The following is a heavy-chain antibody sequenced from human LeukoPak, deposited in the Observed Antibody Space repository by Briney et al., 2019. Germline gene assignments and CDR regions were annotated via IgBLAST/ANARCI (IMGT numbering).Heavy chain of an antibody. Sequence: PGGSLRLSCAASGFTFSGYKMNWVRQAPGKGLEWVSYISGGSSTKYYADSVKGRFTISGDNSKNTLYLQMNSLRAEDTAVYYCAKSRIYGDSLGRPCDYWGQGTLVTVSS. CDR2: ISGGSSTK. CDR3: AKSRIYGDSLGRPCDY. J-gene: IGHJ4*02. D-gene: IGHD4-17*01. CDR1: GFTFSGYK. V-gene: IGHV3-48*01.